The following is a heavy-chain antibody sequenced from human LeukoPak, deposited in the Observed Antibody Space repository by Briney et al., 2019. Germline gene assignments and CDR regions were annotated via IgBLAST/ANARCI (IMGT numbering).Heavy chain of an antibody. J-gene: IGHJ4*02. CDR1: GFSFSNYA. CDR3: ARPSAVTLDY. CDR2: ISNSGGST. D-gene: IGHD4-17*01. V-gene: IGHV3-23*01. Sequence: GGSLRLSCAASGFSFSNYAMSWVRQAPGKGLEWVSAISNSGGSTYYADSVKGRFTISRDNSKNSLFLQMNSLRDEDTAVYYCARPSAVTLDYWGLGTLVTVSS.